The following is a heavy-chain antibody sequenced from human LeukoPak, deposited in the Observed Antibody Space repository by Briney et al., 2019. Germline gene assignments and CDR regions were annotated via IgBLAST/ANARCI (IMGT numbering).Heavy chain of an antibody. D-gene: IGHD3-10*01. J-gene: IGHJ4*02. CDR3: ARGGTMVRGVIIGLINFDY. CDR2: INPNSGGT. V-gene: IGHV1-2*02. CDR1: GYTFTGYY. Sequence: ASVKVSCKASGYTFTGYYMHWVRQAPGQGLEWMGWINPNSGGTNYAQKFQGRVTMTSDMSTSTVYMELSSLRSEDTAVYYCARGGTMVRGVIIGLINFDYWGQGTLVTVSS.